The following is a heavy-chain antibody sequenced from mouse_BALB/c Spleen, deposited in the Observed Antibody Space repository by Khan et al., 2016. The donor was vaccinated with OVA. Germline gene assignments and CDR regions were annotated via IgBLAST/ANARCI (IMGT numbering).Heavy chain of an antibody. CDR3: ARNTPYYYGSTYDY. CDR1: GFNIKDTY. J-gene: IGHJ2*01. D-gene: IGHD1-1*01. V-gene: IGHV14-3*02. Sequence: VQLQQSGAELVKPGASVKLSCTASGFNIKDTYMHWVKQRPEQGLEWIGRIDPANGNTKYDPKFQGKATITAVTSSNTAYLLLSSLTSEASAVFYCARNTPYYYGSTYDYWGQGTTLTVSS. CDR2: IDPANGNT.